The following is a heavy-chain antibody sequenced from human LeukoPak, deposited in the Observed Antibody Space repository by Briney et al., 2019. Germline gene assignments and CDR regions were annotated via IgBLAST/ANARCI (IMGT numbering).Heavy chain of an antibody. J-gene: IGHJ4*02. CDR3: ARGSVDYYDSSGKPSRPLDY. Sequence: SETLSLTCAVYGGSFSGYYWSWIRQPPGKGLEWIGEINHSGSTNYNPSLKSRVTISVGTSKNQFSLKLSSVTAADTAVYYCARGSVDYYDSSGKPSRPLDYWGQGTLVTVSS. D-gene: IGHD3-22*01. CDR1: GGSFSGYY. V-gene: IGHV4-34*01. CDR2: INHSGST.